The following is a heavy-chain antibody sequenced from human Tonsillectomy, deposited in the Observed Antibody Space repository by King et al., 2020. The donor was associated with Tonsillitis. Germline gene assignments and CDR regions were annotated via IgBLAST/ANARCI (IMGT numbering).Heavy chain of an antibody. J-gene: IGHJ4*02. V-gene: IGHV3-15*01. CDR2: IKSKTDGGTT. CDR1: GFTFSKAW. CDR3: TTDQGLAIFHY. Sequence: VQLVESGGGLVKPGGSLRLSCAASGFTFSKAWMSWVRQAPGKGLEWVGRIKSKTDGGTTDYAAPVKGRFTISRDDSKNTLYLQMNSLKTEDTAVYYCTTDQGLAIFHYWGQGTLVTVSS. D-gene: IGHD6-19*01.